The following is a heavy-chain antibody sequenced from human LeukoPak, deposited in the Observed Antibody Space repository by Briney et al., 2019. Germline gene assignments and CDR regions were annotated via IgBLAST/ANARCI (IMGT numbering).Heavy chain of an antibody. CDR1: GFTFSSYS. CDR2: ISSSGSYI. CDR3: AREGLDYYYDSSGYYLDY. D-gene: IGHD3-22*01. Sequence: GGSLRLSCAASGFTFSSYSMTWVRQAPGKGLEWVSSISSSGSYIYYADSVKGRFTISRDNAKNSLYLQMNSLRAEDTAVYYCAREGLDYYYDSSGYYLDYWGQGTLVTVSS. J-gene: IGHJ4*02. V-gene: IGHV3-21*01.